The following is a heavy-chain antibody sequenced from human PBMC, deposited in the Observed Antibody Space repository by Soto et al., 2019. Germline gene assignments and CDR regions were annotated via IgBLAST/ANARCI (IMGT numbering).Heavy chain of an antibody. CDR2: IYYSGST. Sequence: SETLSLTCTVSGGSISSYYWSWIRQPPGKGLEWIGYIYYSGSTNYNPSLKSRVTISVDTSKNQFSLKLSSVTAADTAVYYCARVFGYSSSWGEIDYWGQGTLVTVSS. CDR1: GGSISSYY. CDR3: ARVFGYSSSWGEIDY. V-gene: IGHV4-59*01. J-gene: IGHJ4*02. D-gene: IGHD6-13*01.